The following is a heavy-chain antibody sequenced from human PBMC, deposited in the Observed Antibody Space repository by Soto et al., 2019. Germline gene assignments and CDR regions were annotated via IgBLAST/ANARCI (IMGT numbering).Heavy chain of an antibody. CDR1: GFTFSSYA. CDR2: ISYDGSNK. J-gene: IGHJ6*02. D-gene: IGHD2-2*02. V-gene: IGHV3-30-3*01. CDR3: ARSYCSSTSCYTPWYYYGMDV. Sequence: PGGSLRLSCAASGFTFSSYAMHWVRQAPGKGLEWVAVISYDGSNKYYADSVKGRFTISRDNSKNTLYLQMNSLRAEDTAVYYCARSYCSSTSCYTPWYYYGMDVWGQGTTVTVSS.